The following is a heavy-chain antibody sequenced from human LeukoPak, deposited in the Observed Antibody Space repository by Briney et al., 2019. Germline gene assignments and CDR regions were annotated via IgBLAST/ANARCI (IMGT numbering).Heavy chain of an antibody. Sequence: SETLSLTCTVSGYSISSGYYWGWIRQPPGKGLEWIGSIYHSGSTYYNPSLKSRVTISVDTSKDQFSLKLSSVTAADTAVYYCARDKIVVVIRDYYYYGMDVWGQGTTVTVSS. D-gene: IGHD3-22*01. J-gene: IGHJ6*01. CDR1: GYSISSGYY. CDR2: IYHSGST. V-gene: IGHV4-38-2*02. CDR3: ARDKIVVVIRDYYYYGMDV.